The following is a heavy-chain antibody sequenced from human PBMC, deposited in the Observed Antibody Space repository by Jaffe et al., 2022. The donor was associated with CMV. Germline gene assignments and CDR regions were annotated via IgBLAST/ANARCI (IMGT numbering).Heavy chain of an antibody. CDR1: GFTITRTC. Sequence: EVQLVESGGGLIQPGGSLRLSCVASGFTITRTCMSWVRQAPGKGLEWVAVSFGGGITDHADSVKGRFTISRDNSKNTMYLQMNALRAEDTAVYYCARAREGYYDMDLWGQGTTVTVSS. D-gene: IGHD1-26*01. CDR2: SFGGGIT. J-gene: IGHJ6*02. V-gene: IGHV3-53*01. CDR3: ARAREGYYDMDL.